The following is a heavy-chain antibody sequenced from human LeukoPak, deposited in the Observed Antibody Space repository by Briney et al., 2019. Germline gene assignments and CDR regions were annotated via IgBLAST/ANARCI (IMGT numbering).Heavy chain of an antibody. CDR1: GFTITSYV. CDR3: AKGATTGTAYYYYYYMDV. Sequence: GGSLRLSCTASGFTITSYVTSWVRQAPGKGLEWVAVIWYGGSNKYYADSMKGRFTISRDNSKNTLYLQMNSLRAEDTAVYYCAKGATTGTAYYYYYYMDVWGKGTTVTVSS. CDR2: IWYGGSNK. J-gene: IGHJ6*03. D-gene: IGHD1-1*01. V-gene: IGHV3-30*02.